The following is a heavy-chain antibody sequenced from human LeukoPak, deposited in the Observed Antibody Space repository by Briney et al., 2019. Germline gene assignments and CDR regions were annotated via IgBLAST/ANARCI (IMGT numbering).Heavy chain of an antibody. CDR3: ARGSGYPRSHATVTTWYYFDY. D-gene: IGHD4-17*01. V-gene: IGHV3-7*03. J-gene: IGHJ4*02. CDR2: IKQDGSEK. Sequence: GGSLRLSCAASGFTFSSYWMSWVRQAPGKGLEWVANIKQDGSEKYYVDSVKGRFTISRDNAKNSLYLQMNSLRAEDTAVYYCARGSGYPRSHATVTTWYYFDYWGQGTLVTVSS. CDR1: GFTFSSYW.